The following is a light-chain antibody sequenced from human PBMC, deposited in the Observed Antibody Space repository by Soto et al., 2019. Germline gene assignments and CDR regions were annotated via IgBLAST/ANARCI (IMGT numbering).Light chain of an antibody. CDR1: QTVSSNY. V-gene: IGKV3D-20*02. Sequence: EIVLTQSPGTLSLSPGERATLSCRASQTVSSNYLAWCQQRPGQAPRLLIYDASNRATGIPARFSGSGSGTDFTLTISSLEPEDFAVYYCQQRSNWPITFGQGTRLEI. CDR3: QQRSNWPIT. J-gene: IGKJ5*01. CDR2: DAS.